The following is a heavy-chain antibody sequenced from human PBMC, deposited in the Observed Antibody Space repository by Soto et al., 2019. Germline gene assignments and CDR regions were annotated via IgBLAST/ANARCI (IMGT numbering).Heavy chain of an antibody. V-gene: IGHV1-2*02. Sequence: QLHLVQSGAVVKKPGASVRVSCSASGYPVTAYYMHWVRQAPGRGLEWMGGINPATGAAKYTQTFQGRVTMTRDTSTSTVFMELSGLTSEDTAVFYCARGGGVGVAGSAAFEMWGQGTLVTVSS. CDR3: ARGGGVGVAGSAAFEM. J-gene: IGHJ3*02. CDR2: INPATGAA. D-gene: IGHD3-3*01. CDR1: GYPVTAYY.